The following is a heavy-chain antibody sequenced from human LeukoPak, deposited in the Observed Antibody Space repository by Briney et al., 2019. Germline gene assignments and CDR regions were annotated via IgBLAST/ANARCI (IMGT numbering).Heavy chain of an antibody. J-gene: IGHJ4*02. CDR1: GFPVSSNY. D-gene: IGHD3-9*01. Sequence: GGSLRLSCAASGFPVSSNYMSWVRQAPGKGLEWVSVIYSGGSTYYADSVKGRFTISRDNSRNTLYLQMNSLRAEDTAVYYCAKSLFPGYFDWLLFGYWGQGTLVTVSS. CDR2: IYSGGST. V-gene: IGHV3-53*01. CDR3: AKSLFPGYFDWLLFGY.